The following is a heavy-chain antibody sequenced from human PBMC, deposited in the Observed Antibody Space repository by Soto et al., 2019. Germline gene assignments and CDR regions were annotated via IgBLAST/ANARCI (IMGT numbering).Heavy chain of an antibody. Sequence: ELQLVESGGGLVEPGESLRLSCAASGFTFSRYYMNWVRQAPGKGLEWVSSISTTSTYTHYADSLKGRFTISRDNAKKLLYLQMDSLRAEDTAVYYCPRDDGLSSTNVKAFDIWGQGTKVTVSS. CDR2: ISTTSTYT. CDR3: PRDDGLSSTNVKAFDI. CDR1: GFTFSRYY. V-gene: IGHV3-21*01. D-gene: IGHD2-2*01. J-gene: IGHJ3*02.